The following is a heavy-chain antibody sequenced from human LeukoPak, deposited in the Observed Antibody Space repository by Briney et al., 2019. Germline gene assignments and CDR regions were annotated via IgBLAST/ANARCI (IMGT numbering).Heavy chain of an antibody. CDR1: GYTFTGYH. V-gene: IGHV1-2*02. CDR3: ARGGAVGNGVNDYPMFDY. D-gene: IGHD5/OR15-5a*01. CDR2: IKLNSGDT. J-gene: IGHJ4*02. Sequence: GASVKVSCKASGYTFTGYHLHWVRQAPGQGLEWMGWIKLNSGDTNYAQKFQGRVTMTRDTSVSTAFMELSRLTSDDTAVYYCARGGAVGNGVNDYPMFDYWGQGTPVTVSS.